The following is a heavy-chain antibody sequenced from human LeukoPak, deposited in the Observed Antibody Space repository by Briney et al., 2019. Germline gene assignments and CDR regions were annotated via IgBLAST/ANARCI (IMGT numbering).Heavy chain of an antibody. V-gene: IGHV3-23*01. Sequence: GGSLRLSCAAPGFTFSSYPMSWVRQAPGKGLEWVATISGTGGDTRYADSVKGRFTISRDNSKNTLYLQMNSPRADDTAVYYCAHPGRHSSGWLFPPSFDSWGQGTLVTVSS. J-gene: IGHJ4*02. CDR3: AHPGRHSSGWLFPPSFDS. D-gene: IGHD6-19*01. CDR2: ISGTGGDT. CDR1: GFTFSSYP.